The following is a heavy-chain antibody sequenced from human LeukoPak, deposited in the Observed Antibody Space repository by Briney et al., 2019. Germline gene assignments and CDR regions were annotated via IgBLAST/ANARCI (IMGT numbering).Heavy chain of an antibody. J-gene: IGHJ4*02. D-gene: IGHD3-16*02. Sequence: PGGSLRLSCAASGFTFSSYAMSWVRQAPGKGLEWVSAISGSGGSTYYADSVKGRFTISRDNSKNTLYLQMNSLRAEDTAVYYCARERLYYDYVWGSYRSIFDYWGQGTLVTVSS. CDR1: GFTFSSYA. CDR2: ISGSGGST. CDR3: ARERLYYDYVWGSYRSIFDY. V-gene: IGHV3-23*01.